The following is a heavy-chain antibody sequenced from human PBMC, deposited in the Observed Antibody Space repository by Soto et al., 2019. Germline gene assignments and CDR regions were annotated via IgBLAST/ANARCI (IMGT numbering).Heavy chain of an antibody. J-gene: IGHJ4*02. CDR3: ARETYFDY. V-gene: IGHV3-48*02. Sequence: GGSLRLSCAASGFIFRNYIMNWVRQAPGKGLEWVSYISSSSGVIYYADSVKGRFTLSRDNAKNSLYLQMNSLRDEDTAVYYCARETYFDYWGQGTLVTVSS. CDR1: GFIFRNYI. CDR2: ISSSSGVI.